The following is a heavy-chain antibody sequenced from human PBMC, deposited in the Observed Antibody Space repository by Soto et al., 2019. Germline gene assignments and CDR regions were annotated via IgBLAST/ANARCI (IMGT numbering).Heavy chain of an antibody. D-gene: IGHD2-15*01. V-gene: IGHV3-33*06. CDR2: IWYDGSNK. Sequence: GSLRLSCAASGFTFSSYGMHWARQAPGKGLEWVAVIWYDGSNKYYADSVKGRFTISRDNSKNSLYLQMNSLRAEDTAVYYCAKGGYCSGASCYYYYMDVWGKGTTVTVSS. CDR3: AKGGYCSGASCYYYYMDV. J-gene: IGHJ6*03. CDR1: GFTFSSYG.